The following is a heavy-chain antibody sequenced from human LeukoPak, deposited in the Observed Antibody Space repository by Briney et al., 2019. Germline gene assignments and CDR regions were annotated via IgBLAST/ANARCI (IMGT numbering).Heavy chain of an antibody. CDR1: GYTFTSYG. CDR2: ISAYNGNT. CDR3: ARFYESSGLDAFDI. D-gene: IGHD3-22*01. V-gene: IGHV1-18*01. J-gene: IGHJ3*02. Sequence: ASVKVSCKASGYTFTSYGISWVRQAPGQGLEWMGWISAYNGNTNYAQKLQGRVTMTTDTSTSTAYMELRSLRSDDTAVYYCARFYESSGLDAFDIWGQGTMVTVSS.